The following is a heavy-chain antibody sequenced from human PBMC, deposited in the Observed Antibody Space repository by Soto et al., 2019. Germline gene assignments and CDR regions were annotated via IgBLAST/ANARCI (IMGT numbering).Heavy chain of an antibody. CDR1: GGTFDNYA. D-gene: IGHD3-3*01. CDR2: IIPMFGTT. Sequence: VQLVPSGAEVKKPGSSVKVSCKASGGTFDNYAISWVRQAPGLGLEWMGGIIPMFGTTNYVQKWQDRVTNTADESTSTAYIDLSCLRSEDTAISYSARGGRTMRSDIDIWGQGTTVTVSS. CDR3: ARGGRTMRSDIDI. V-gene: IGHV1-69*01. J-gene: IGHJ6*02.